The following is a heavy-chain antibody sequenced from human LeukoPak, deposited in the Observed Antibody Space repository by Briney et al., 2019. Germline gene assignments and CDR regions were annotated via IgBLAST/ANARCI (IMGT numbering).Heavy chain of an antibody. CDR3: AKSVLGVAGRGYMDV. D-gene: IGHD3-10*01. Sequence: PGGSLRLSCAASGFTFDDYGMSWVRQAPGKGLEWVSGISWNGGRTGYADSVKGRFTISRDNSQKKLYLHMSNLRVEDTAIYFCAKSVLGVAGRGYMDVWGKGTTVTVSS. J-gene: IGHJ6*03. CDR2: ISWNGGRT. CDR1: GFTFDDYG. V-gene: IGHV3-20*04.